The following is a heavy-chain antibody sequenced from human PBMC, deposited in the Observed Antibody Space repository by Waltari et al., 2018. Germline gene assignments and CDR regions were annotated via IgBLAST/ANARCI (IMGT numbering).Heavy chain of an antibody. CDR2: TSYRSQGRN. Sequence: QVQLQQSGPGLVKPSQTLSLTCAVSGDSLFTTSVAWNWIRQSPSRGLEWLGRTSYRSQGRNDYALSVKGRITVNPDTSKNHVSLQLDSVTPDDTAVYYCARGKFTAFDIWGQGTMVTVSS. J-gene: IGHJ3*02. CDR3: ARGKFTAFDI. V-gene: IGHV6-1*01. CDR1: GDSLFTTSVA.